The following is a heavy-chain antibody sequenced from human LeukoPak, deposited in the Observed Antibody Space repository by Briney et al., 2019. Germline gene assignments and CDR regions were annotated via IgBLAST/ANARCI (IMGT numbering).Heavy chain of an antibody. J-gene: IGHJ4*02. V-gene: IGHV4-61*09. CDR3: ARDWDY. Sequence: SETLSLTCTVSGDSISIGSYYWSWLRQPAGKGLEWIGHMNTTGSTKYNPSLKSRVTISVDTSNNQFSLKVSSVTAADTAVYYCARDWDYWGQGSLVTVSS. CDR1: GDSISIGSYY. CDR2: MNTTGST.